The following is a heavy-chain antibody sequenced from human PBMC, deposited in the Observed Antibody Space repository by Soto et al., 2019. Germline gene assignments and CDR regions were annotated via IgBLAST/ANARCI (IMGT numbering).Heavy chain of an antibody. D-gene: IGHD1-1*01. CDR2: IYATGTT. CDR1: GASISGFD. J-gene: IGHJ5*02. Sequence: SETLTLTCTVSGASISGFDWSWIRKSAGKGLEWIGRIYATGTTDYNPSLKSRVMMSVDTSKKQFSLKLRSVTAADTAVYYCVRDGTKTVRDWFDPWGQGISVTVSS. CDR3: VRDGTKTVRDWFDP. V-gene: IGHV4-4*07.